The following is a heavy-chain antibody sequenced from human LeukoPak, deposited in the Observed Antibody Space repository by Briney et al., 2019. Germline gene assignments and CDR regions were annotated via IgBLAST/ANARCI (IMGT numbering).Heavy chain of an antibody. V-gene: IGHV3-NL1*01. CDR1: GFTFTRYG. CDR3: AKDWTSHNGVYDCLDF. D-gene: IGHD3-16*01. CDR2: IGGPAET. Sequence: GGSLRLSCEVSGFTFTRYGMHWVRQAPGKGLEWVATIGGPAETFYADSVRGRFTISRDNSRYTLYLQMNRLRAEDSALYYCAKDWTSHNGVYDCLDFWGQGTQVTVSS. J-gene: IGHJ4*02.